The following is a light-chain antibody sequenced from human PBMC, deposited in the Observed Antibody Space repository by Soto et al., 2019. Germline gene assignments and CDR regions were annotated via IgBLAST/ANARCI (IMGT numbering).Light chain of an antibody. Sequence: QSVLTQPASVSGSPGQSITSLCTGTSSDIGGYNYVSWYQHHPGKAPKLIIYEVTYRPSGVSTRFSGSKSGNTASLTISGLQAEDEADYWCSSYTSSNTLHLVFGGGTKLTVL. V-gene: IGLV2-14*01. CDR1: SSDIGGYNY. CDR3: SSYTSSNTLHLV. J-gene: IGLJ2*01. CDR2: EVT.